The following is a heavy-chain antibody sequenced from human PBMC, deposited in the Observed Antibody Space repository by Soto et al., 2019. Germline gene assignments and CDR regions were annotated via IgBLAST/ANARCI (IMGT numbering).Heavy chain of an antibody. CDR3: ASQNYCSSTSYHPRDY. Sequence: GGSLRLSCAASGFTFSSYSMNWVRQAPGKGLEWVSSISSSSSYIYYADSVKGRFTISRDNAKNSLYLQMNSLRAEDTAVYYCASQNYCSSTSYHPRDYWGQGTLVTVSS. D-gene: IGHD2-2*01. CDR2: ISSSSSYI. J-gene: IGHJ4*02. CDR1: GFTFSSYS. V-gene: IGHV3-21*01.